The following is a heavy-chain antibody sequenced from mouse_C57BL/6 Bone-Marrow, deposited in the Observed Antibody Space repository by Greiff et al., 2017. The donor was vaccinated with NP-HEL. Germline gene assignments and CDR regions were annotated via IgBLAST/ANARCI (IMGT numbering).Heavy chain of an antibody. V-gene: IGHV1-26*01. CDR1: GYTFTDYY. Sequence: VQLQQSGPELVKPGASVKISCKASGYTFTDYYMNWVKQSHGKSLEWIGDINPNNGGTSYNQKFKGKATLTVDKSSSTAYMELRSLTSEDSAVYYCARGGLRRSLAYWGQGTLVTVSA. CDR3: ARGGLRRSLAY. CDR2: INPNNGGT. J-gene: IGHJ3*01. D-gene: IGHD2-4*01.